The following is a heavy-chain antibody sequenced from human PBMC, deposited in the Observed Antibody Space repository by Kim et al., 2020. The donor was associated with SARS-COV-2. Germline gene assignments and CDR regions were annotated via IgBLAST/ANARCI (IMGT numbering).Heavy chain of an antibody. D-gene: IGHD3-10*01. CDR3: ARDRGFGSGSYQYYYYGMDV. Sequence: GGSLRLSCTASGFTFSSYAMHWVRQAPGKGLEWVAVISTDGSDKYYADSVKGRFTISRDKSKNTQYLQMNSLRAEDTAVHYCARDRGFGSGSYQYYYYGMDVWGQGTTVTVSS. CDR2: ISTDGSDK. V-gene: IGHV3-30*04. CDR1: GFTFSSYA. J-gene: IGHJ6*02.